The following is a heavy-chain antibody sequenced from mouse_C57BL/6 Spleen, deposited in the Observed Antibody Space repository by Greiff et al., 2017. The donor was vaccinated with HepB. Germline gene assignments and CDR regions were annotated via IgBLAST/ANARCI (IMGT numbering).Heavy chain of an antibody. D-gene: IGHD1-1*01. J-gene: IGHJ4*01. Sequence: EVQLVESGGGLVKPGGSLKLSCAASGFTFSDYGMHWVRQAPEKGLEWVAYISSGSSTIYYADTVKGRFTISRDNATNTLFLQMTSLRSEDTAMYYCARYYGSSYHYAMDYWGQGTSVTVSS. CDR3: ARYYGSSYHYAMDY. CDR2: ISSGSSTI. CDR1: GFTFSDYG. V-gene: IGHV5-17*01.